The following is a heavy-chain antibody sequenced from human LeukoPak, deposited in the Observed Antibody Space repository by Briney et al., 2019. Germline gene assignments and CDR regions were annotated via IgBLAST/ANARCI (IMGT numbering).Heavy chain of an antibody. CDR2: IYSGGST. Sequence: GGSLRLSCAASGFTVSSNYMSWVRQAPGKGLEWVSVIYSGGSTYYADSVKGRFTISRDNSKNTLYLQMNSLRAEDTAVYYCARDYYRSGSYDWGQGTLVTVSS. CDR3: ARDYYRSGSYD. V-gene: IGHV3-66*01. J-gene: IGHJ4*02. D-gene: IGHD1-26*01. CDR1: GFTVSSNY.